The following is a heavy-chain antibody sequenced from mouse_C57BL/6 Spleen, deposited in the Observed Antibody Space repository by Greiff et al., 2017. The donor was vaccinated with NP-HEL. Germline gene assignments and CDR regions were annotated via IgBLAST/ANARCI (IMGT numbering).Heavy chain of an antibody. Sequence: QVQLQQPGAELVRPGSSVKLSCKASGYTFTSYWMHWVKQRPIQGLEWIGNIDPSDSETHYNQKFKDKATLTVDKSSSTAYMQLSSLTSEDSAVYYCARHGVTTRFAYWGQGTLVTVSA. J-gene: IGHJ3*01. V-gene: IGHV1-52*01. D-gene: IGHD2-2*01. CDR3: ARHGVTTRFAY. CDR2: IDPSDSET. CDR1: GYTFTSYW.